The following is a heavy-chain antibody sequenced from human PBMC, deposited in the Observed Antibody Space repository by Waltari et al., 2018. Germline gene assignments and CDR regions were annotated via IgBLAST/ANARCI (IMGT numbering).Heavy chain of an antibody. J-gene: IGHJ5*01. D-gene: IGHD2-2*02. CDR1: GYTFTSFG. CDR2: ISTYNGNT. CDR3: AREAPGAATIEPFDS. Sequence: QVQLVQSGAEVKKPGASVKVSCKASGYTFTSFGISWVRQAPGQGLEWMGYISTYNGNTKYAQNFQDRSTMTTETSTSTAYMELRSLRSDDTAVYFCAREAPGAATIEPFDSWGQGTPVTVSS. V-gene: IGHV1-18*04.